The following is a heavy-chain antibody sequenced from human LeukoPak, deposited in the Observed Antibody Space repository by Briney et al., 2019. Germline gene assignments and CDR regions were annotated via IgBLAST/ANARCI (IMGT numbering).Heavy chain of an antibody. J-gene: IGHJ4*02. CDR3: AKRGVVIRVILVGFHKEAYYFDS. D-gene: IGHD3-10*01. Sequence: PGGSLRLSCAVSGITLSNYGMSWVRQAPGKGREWVAGIGGSGGGTHYADSVKGRFTISRDNPKNTLHLQMNSLRAEDTAVYFCAKRGVVIRVILVGFHKEAYYFDSWAREPWSSSPQ. CDR1: GITLSNYG. V-gene: IGHV3-23*01. CDR2: IGGSGGGT.